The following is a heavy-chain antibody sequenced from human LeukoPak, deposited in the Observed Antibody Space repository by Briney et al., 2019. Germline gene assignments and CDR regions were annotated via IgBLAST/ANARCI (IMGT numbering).Heavy chain of an antibody. CDR3: ARCSITMILRLDAFDI. CDR2: ISPDSNYK. J-gene: IGHJ3*02. CDR1: GFTFSTYS. D-gene: IGHD3-22*01. Sequence: GGSLRLSCAASGFTFSTYSMNWLRLAPGKGLEWVSSISPDSNYKYYVDSVKGRFTISRDNAKSSLYLQMNSLRAEDTAVYYCARCSITMILRLDAFDIWGQGTMVTVSS. V-gene: IGHV3-21*01.